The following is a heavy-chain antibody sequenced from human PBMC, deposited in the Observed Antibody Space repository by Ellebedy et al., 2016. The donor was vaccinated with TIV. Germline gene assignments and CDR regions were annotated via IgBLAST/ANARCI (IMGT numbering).Heavy chain of an antibody. CDR1: GFTFSGYS. Sequence: GESLKISCVASGFTFSGYSMSWVRQARGKGLEWVATIKQDGGEKFYVDSVKGRFTISRDNAQNTLFLQMNSLRVEDTAVYYCARGWSTPDSWGQGTLVIVSS. CDR3: ARGWSTPDS. CDR2: IKQDGGEK. D-gene: IGHD2-15*01. J-gene: IGHJ4*02. V-gene: IGHV3-7*01.